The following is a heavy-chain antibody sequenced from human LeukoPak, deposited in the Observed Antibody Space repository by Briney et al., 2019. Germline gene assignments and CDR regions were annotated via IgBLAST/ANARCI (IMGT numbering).Heavy chain of an antibody. J-gene: IGHJ3*02. V-gene: IGHV3-33*01. CDR1: GFTFSSYG. D-gene: IGHD3-10*01. Sequence: GGSLRLSCAASGFTFSSYGMHWVRQAPGKGLEWVAVIWYDGSNKYYADSVKGRFTISRDNSKNTLYLQMNSLRAEDTAVYYCARDLWFGEHTDAFDIWGQGTMVTVSS. CDR3: ARDLWFGEHTDAFDI. CDR2: IWYDGSNK.